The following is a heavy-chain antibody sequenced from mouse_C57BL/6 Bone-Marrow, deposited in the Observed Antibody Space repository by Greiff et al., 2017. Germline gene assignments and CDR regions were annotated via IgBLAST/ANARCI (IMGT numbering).Heavy chain of an antibody. J-gene: IGHJ4*01. V-gene: IGHV5-4*01. Sequence: EVQGVESGGGLVKPGGSLKLSCAASGFTFSSYAMSWVRQTPEKRLEWVATISDGGSYTYYPDNVKGRFTISRDNAKNNLYLQMSHLKSEDTAMYYCARGGGNYGYYAMGYWGQGTSVTVSS. CDR2: ISDGGSYT. CDR3: ARGGGNYGYYAMGY. CDR1: GFTFSSYA. D-gene: IGHD2-1*01.